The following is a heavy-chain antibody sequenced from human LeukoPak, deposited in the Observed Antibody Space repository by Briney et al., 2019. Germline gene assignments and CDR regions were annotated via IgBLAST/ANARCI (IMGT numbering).Heavy chain of an antibody. CDR1: GAFITNSHW. J-gene: IGHJ4*02. V-gene: IGHV4-4*02. CDR2: IYHSGTT. CDR3: ATYFYGEYGSYYFDY. D-gene: IGHD4-17*01. Sequence: SGTPSLTCAVSGAFITNSHWWSWARQPPGKGLEWIGEIYHSGTTNYNPSLKSRVTMSVDKSKNQFSLKLSSVTAADTAVYYCATYFYGEYGSYYFDYWGQGTLVTVYS.